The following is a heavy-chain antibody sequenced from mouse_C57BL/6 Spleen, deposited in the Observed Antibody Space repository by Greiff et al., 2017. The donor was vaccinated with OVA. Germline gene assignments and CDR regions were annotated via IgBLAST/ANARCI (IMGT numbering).Heavy chain of an antibody. Sequence: QVQLKQPGAELVKPGASVKLSCKASGYTFTSYWMQWVKQRPGQGLEWIGEIDPCDSYTNYNQKFKGKATLTVDTSSSTAYMQLSSMTSEYAAVYDYARSITAEVDPDYWGQGTTLTVSS. D-gene: IGHD1-1*01. V-gene: IGHV1-50*01. CDR3: ARSITAEVDPDY. J-gene: IGHJ2*01. CDR1: GYTFTSYW. CDR2: IDPCDSYT.